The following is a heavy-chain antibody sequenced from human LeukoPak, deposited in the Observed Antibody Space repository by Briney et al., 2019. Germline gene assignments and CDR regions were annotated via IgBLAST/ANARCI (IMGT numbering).Heavy chain of an antibody. V-gene: IGHV4-39*07. J-gene: IGHJ4*02. Sequence: SETLSLTCTVSGGSMSSSSYCWGWIRQPPGKGLEWIGSIYYSESTYQNPSLKSRVTMSVDTSKNQFSLKLSSVTAADTAVYYCARDLIVPDAMTGSGSYSTDYWGQGTLATVSS. CDR2: IYYSEST. D-gene: IGHD3-10*01. CDR1: GGSMSSSSYC. CDR3: ARDLIVPDAMTGSGSYSTDY.